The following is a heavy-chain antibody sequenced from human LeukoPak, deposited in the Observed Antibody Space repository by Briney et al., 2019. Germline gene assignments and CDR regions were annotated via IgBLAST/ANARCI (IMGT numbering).Heavy chain of an antibody. CDR2: INSDGSST. CDR3: ARQDILTGYNGVDY. Sequence: GGSLRLSCAASRFTLSSYWMHWVRQAPGKGLVWVSRINSDGSSTNYADSVKGRFTISRDNAKNTLYLQMNSLRAEDTAVYYCARQDILTGYNGVDYWGQGTLVTVSS. V-gene: IGHV3-74*01. D-gene: IGHD3-9*01. J-gene: IGHJ4*02. CDR1: RFTLSSYW.